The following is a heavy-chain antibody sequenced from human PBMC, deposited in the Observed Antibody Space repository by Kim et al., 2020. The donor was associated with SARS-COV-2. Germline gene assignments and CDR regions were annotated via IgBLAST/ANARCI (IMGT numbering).Heavy chain of an antibody. CDR1: GFTFSSYA. V-gene: IGHV3-23*01. Sequence: GGSLRLSCAASGFTFSSYAMSWVRQAPGKGLEWVSAISGSGGSTYYADSVKGRFTISRDNSKNTLYLQMNSLRAEDTAVYYCAKGQGSYYDYVWGSSPIGYWGQGTLVTVSS. D-gene: IGHD3-16*01. CDR2: ISGSGGST. CDR3: AKGQGSYYDYVWGSSPIGY. J-gene: IGHJ4*02.